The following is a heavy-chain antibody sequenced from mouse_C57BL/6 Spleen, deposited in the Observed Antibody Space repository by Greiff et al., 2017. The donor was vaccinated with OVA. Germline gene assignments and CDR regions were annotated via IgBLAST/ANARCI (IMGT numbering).Heavy chain of an antibody. V-gene: IGHV1-19*01. D-gene: IGHD1-1*01. CDR3: ARGGYYGSSWYYFDY. Sequence: VQLQQSGPVLVKPGASVKMSCKASGYTFTDYYMNWVKQSHGKSLEWIGVINPYNGGTSYNQKFKGKATLTVDKSSSTAYMELNSLTSEDSAVYYCARGGYYGSSWYYFDYWGQGTTLTVSS. CDR2: INPYNGGT. CDR1: GYTFTDYY. J-gene: IGHJ2*01.